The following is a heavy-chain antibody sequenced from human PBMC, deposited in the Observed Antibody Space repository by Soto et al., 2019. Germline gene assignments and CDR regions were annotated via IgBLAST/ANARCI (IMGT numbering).Heavy chain of an antibody. Sequence: ETLSLTCPVSGGSISSSSYYWGWIRQPPGKGLEWIGSIYYSGSTYYNPSLKSRVTISVDTSKNQFSLKLSSVTAADTAVYYCARPYYGSGSSDYWGQGTLVTVSS. CDR2: IYYSGST. J-gene: IGHJ4*02. D-gene: IGHD3-10*01. CDR3: ARPYYGSGSSDY. V-gene: IGHV4-39*01. CDR1: GGSISSSSYY.